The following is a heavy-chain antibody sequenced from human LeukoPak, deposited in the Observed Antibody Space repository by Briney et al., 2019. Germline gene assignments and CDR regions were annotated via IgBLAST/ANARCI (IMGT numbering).Heavy chain of an antibody. CDR1: RFTFSSYA. Sequence: GGSLRLSCAASRFTFSSYAMHWVRQAPGKGLEWVAGISHDGTYEYQADSVKGRFTISRDNSKSTLYLQMNSLRVEDTAIYYCARDRITVPGMVAFQHWGQGTLVTVSS. J-gene: IGHJ1*01. CDR2: ISHDGTYE. V-gene: IGHV3-30*04. CDR3: ARDRITVPGMVAFQH. D-gene: IGHD6-19*01.